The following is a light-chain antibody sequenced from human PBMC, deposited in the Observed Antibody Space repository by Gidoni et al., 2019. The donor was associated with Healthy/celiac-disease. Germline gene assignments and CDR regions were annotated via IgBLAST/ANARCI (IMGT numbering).Light chain of an antibody. CDR3: QQSYSTLPWT. CDR2: AAS. Sequence: DSQMTQSPSSLSASVGDRVTITCRASQSISSYLNWYQQKPGKAPKLLIYAASSLQSGVPSMFSGSGSGTDFTLTISSLQPEDFATYYCQQSYSTLPWTFGQGTKVEIK. J-gene: IGKJ1*01. V-gene: IGKV1-39*01. CDR1: QSISSY.